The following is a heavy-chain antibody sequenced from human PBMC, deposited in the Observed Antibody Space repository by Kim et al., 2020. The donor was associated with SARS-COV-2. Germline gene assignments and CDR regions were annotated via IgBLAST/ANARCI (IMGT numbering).Heavy chain of an antibody. V-gene: IGHV3-30*07. D-gene: IGHD2-8*01. CDR3: ARDGDTNGHFSLVDY. Sequence: DSVKGRFTASKDMSKNTLYLQMNSLRAEDSAVYYCARDGDTNGHFSLVDYWGLGTLVTVSS. J-gene: IGHJ4*02.